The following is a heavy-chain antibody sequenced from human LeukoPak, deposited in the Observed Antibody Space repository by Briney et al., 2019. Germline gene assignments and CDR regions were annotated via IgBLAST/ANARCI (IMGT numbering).Heavy chain of an antibody. J-gene: IGHJ4*02. Sequence: SETLSLTCAVYGGSFSGYYWSWIRQPPGKGLEWIGEINHSGSTNYNPSLKSRVTISVDTSKNQFSLKLSSVTAADTAVYYCARGKRSNVDIVATSPFVIFDYWGQGTLFTVSS. D-gene: IGHD5-12*01. CDR2: INHSGST. V-gene: IGHV4-34*01. CDR3: ARGKRSNVDIVATSPFVIFDY. CDR1: GGSFSGYY.